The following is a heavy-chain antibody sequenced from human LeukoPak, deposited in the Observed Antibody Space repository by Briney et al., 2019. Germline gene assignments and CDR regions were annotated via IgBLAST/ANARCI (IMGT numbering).Heavy chain of an antibody. J-gene: IGHJ3*02. CDR2: ISAYNGNT. D-gene: IGHD2-2*01. Sequence: GASVKVSCKASGYTFTSYGISWVRQAPGQGLEWMGWISAYNGNTNYAQKLQGRVTMTADTSTSTAYMELRSLRSDDTAVYYCARDQKIRNPLYCSSTSCYAFDIWGQGTMVTVSS. V-gene: IGHV1-18*01. CDR1: GYTFTSYG. CDR3: ARDQKIRNPLYCSSTSCYAFDI.